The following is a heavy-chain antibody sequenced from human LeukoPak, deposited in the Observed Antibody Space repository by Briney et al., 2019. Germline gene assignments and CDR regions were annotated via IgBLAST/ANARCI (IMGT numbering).Heavy chain of an antibody. Sequence: GGSLRLSRAASGFTFSSYGMHWVRQAPGKGLEWVAVIWYDGSNKYYADSVKGRFTISRDNSKNTLYLQMNSLRAEDTAVYYCARISSVWDYGDYYFDYWGQGTLVTVSS. CDR1: GFTFSSYG. J-gene: IGHJ4*02. CDR3: ARISSVWDYGDYYFDY. CDR2: IWYDGSNK. V-gene: IGHV3-33*01. D-gene: IGHD4-17*01.